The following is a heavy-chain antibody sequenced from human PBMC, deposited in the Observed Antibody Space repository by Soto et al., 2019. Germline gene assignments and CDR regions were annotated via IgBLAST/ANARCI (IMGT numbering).Heavy chain of an antibody. Sequence: GASVKVSCKASGYTFTSYSITWVRQAPGQGLEWIGWISAYTGNTNYAQKLQGRVTMATDTSTSTAYMDLKSLRSDDTAVYYCARGSSGYPDSHFDLWGRGTLVTVSS. J-gene: IGHJ2*01. D-gene: IGHD3-9*01. CDR2: ISAYTGNT. CDR1: GYTFTSYS. V-gene: IGHV1-18*01. CDR3: ARGSSGYPDSHFDL.